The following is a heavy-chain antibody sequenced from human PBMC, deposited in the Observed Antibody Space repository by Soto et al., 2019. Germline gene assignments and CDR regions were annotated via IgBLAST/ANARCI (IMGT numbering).Heavy chain of an antibody. CDR2: IWYDGSNK. Sequence: QVQLVESGGGVVQPGRSLRLSCAASGFTFSSYGMHWVRQAPGKGLEWVAVIWYDGSNKYYADSVKGRFTISRDNSKNTLYLQMNSLRAEDTAVYYCAREADSSGDCLDYWGQGTLVTVSS. D-gene: IGHD3-22*01. CDR1: GFTFSSYG. CDR3: AREADSSGDCLDY. J-gene: IGHJ4*02. V-gene: IGHV3-33*01.